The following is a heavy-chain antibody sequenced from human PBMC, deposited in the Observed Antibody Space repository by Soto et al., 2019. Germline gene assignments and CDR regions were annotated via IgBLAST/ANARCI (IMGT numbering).Heavy chain of an antibody. D-gene: IGHD1-26*01. V-gene: IGHV3-33*01. J-gene: IGHJ4*02. Sequence: QVQLVESGGGVVQPGRSLRLSCAASGFTFRSYATHWVRQAPGKGLEWVALIWNDGSNKYYADSVKGRFTISRDNSKNTLYLQMNSLRAEDTAVFYCARGNRSVDFDLWGQGTLVTVSS. CDR2: IWNDGSNK. CDR3: ARGNRSVDFDL. CDR1: GFTFRSYA.